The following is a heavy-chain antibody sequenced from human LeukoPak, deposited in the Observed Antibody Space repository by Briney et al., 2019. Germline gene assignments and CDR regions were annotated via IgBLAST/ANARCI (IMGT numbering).Heavy chain of an antibody. CDR2: ISWNSGSI. D-gene: IGHD6-13*01. V-gene: IGHV3-9*01. J-gene: IGHJ6*02. Sequence: GGSLRLSCAASGFTFDDYAMHWVRQAPGKGLEWVSGISWNSGSIGYADSVKGRFTISRDNAKNSLYLQMNSLRAEDTAVYYCARDRVFYYGMDVWGQGTTVTVSS. CDR1: GFTFDDYA. CDR3: ARDRVFYYGMDV.